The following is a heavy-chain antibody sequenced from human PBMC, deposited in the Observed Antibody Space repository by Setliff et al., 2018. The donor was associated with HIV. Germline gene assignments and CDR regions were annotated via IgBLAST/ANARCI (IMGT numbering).Heavy chain of an antibody. CDR1: GFTFSSYA. V-gene: IGHV3-23*01. J-gene: IGHJ4*02. D-gene: IGHD5-12*01. Sequence: GGSLRLSCAASGFTFSSYAMSWVRQAPGKGLEWVSAISGSGGSTYYADSVKGRFTISRDNSKNTLYLQMNSLRAEDTAVYYCAKDPGGYSGYDYPVYFDYWGQGTLVTVSS. CDR2: ISGSGGST. CDR3: AKDPGGYSGYDYPVYFDY.